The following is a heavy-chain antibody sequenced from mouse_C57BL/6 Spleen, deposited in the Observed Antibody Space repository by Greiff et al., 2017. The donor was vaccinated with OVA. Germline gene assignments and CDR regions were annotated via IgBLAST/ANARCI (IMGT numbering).Heavy chain of an antibody. V-gene: IGHV1-50*01. Sequence: QVQLQQPGAELVKPGASVKLSCKASGYTFTSYWMQWVKQRPGQGLEWIGEIDPSDSYTNYNQKFKGKATLTVDTSSSTAYMQLSSLTSEDSAVYYCARGMVTTKGYYYAMDYWGQGTSVTVSS. CDR2: IDPSDSYT. J-gene: IGHJ4*01. D-gene: IGHD2-2*01. CDR3: ARGMVTTKGYYYAMDY. CDR1: GYTFTSYW.